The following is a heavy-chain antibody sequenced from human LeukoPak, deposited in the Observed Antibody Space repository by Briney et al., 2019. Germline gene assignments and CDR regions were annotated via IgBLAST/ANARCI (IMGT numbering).Heavy chain of an antibody. Sequence: PSQTLSLTCTVSGGSISSGGYYWSWIRQHPGKGLEWIGYIYYSGSTYYNPSLKSRVTISVDTSKNQFSLKLSSVTAADTAVYYCARVDSSSWYRFDPWGQGTLVTVSS. V-gene: IGHV4-31*03. D-gene: IGHD6-13*01. CDR1: GGSISSGGYY. J-gene: IGHJ5*02. CDR2: IYYSGST. CDR3: ARVDSSSWYRFDP.